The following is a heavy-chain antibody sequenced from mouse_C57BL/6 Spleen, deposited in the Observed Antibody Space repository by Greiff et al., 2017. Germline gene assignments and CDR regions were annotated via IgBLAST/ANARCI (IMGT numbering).Heavy chain of an antibody. CDR2: ISDGGSYT. D-gene: IGHD1-1*01. CDR1: GFTFSSYA. Sequence: EVKLVESGGGLVKPGGSLKLSCAASGFTFSSYAMSWVRQTPEKRLEWVATISDGGSYTYYPDNVNGRFTRSKDNAKNTLYMQMSQLKTEATVMYYGASDGSVGARPFDYWGQGTTLTVSA. V-gene: IGHV5-4*03. J-gene: IGHJ2*01. CDR3: ASDGSVGARPFDY.